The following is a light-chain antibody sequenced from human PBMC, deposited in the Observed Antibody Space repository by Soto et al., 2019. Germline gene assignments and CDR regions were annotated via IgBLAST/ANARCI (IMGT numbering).Light chain of an antibody. CDR2: GAF. J-gene: IGKJ1*01. CDR3: QLYTNWPRWT. CDR1: QIFSSS. V-gene: IGKV3-15*01. Sequence: EIVVTQSPATLSVSAGERATLSCRASQIFSSSLAWYQQKPGQPPRLLIYGAFTRAAGVPARFSGSVSGTEFTLTISSLQSEDIAVYYCQLYTNWPRWTFGQGTKVDIK.